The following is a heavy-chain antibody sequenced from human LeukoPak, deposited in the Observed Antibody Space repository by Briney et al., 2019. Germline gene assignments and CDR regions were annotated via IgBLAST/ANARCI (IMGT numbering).Heavy chain of an antibody. CDR3: AKVDRRELGSYYFGY. D-gene: IGHD2-15*01. CDR1: GFTFSSYA. J-gene: IGHJ4*02. CDR2: IGNNGGGI. Sequence: GGSLRLSCAASGFTFSSYAMSWVRQAPGKGLEWVSIIGNNGGGIHYADSVRGRFTISRDNSKNALYLQMNSLRVEDTAVYYCAKVDRRELGSYYFGYWGQGTLVTVSS. V-gene: IGHV3-23*01.